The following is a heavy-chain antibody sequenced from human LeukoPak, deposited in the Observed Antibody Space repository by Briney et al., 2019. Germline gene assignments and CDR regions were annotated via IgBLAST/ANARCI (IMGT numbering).Heavy chain of an antibody. Sequence: KASETLSLTCAVYGGSFSGYYWSWIRQPPGKGLEWIGEINHSGSTNYNPSLKSRVTISVDTSKNQFSLKLSSVTATDTAVYYCARVVPAAVVIDYWGQGTLVTVSS. CDR3: ARVVPAAVVIDY. D-gene: IGHD2-2*01. CDR1: GGSFSGYY. J-gene: IGHJ4*02. V-gene: IGHV4-34*01. CDR2: INHSGST.